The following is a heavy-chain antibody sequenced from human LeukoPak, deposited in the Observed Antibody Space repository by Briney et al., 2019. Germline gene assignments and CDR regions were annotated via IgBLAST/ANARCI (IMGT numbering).Heavy chain of an antibody. V-gene: IGHV4-34*01. J-gene: IGHJ6*04. CDR1: AGSFSGFY. D-gene: IGHD2-2*01. CDR3: ASAPRYCSSTSCRVSV. Sequence: SETLSLTCAVYAGSFSGFYWSWIRQPPGKGLEWIGEINHSGSTNYNPSLKSRVTISVDTSKNQFSLKLSSVTAGDTAVYYCASAPRYCSSTSCRVSVWGKGTTVTVSS. CDR2: INHSGST.